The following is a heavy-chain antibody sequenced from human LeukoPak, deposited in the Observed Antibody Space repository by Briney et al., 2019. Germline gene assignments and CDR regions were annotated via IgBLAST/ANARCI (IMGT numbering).Heavy chain of an antibody. CDR1: GSTFISYS. D-gene: IGHD1-26*01. Sequence: GGPLNLSGAAPGSTFISYSINWVRKAPGKGLEWSPPSSSSSSNIYYEDSVKGRFTISRDNAKNSLYLQMNSLRAEDTAVYYCARYSGLGSYWGQGTLVTVSS. CDR3: ARYSGLGSY. J-gene: IGHJ4*02. V-gene: IGHV3-21*01. CDR2: SSSSSSNI.